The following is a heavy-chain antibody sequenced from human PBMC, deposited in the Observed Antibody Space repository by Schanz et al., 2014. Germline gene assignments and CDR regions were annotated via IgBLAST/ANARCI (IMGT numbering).Heavy chain of an antibody. CDR2: IWSDGTNE. J-gene: IGHJ3*02. V-gene: IGHV3-33*08. CDR1: GFSVGNKY. CDR3: ARKMKLGVYGGKGHDSLDI. Sequence: VQLVESGGGLVQPGGSLRLSCAASGFSVGNKYMNWVRQAPGKGLEWVAVIWSDGTNEYYADSVKGRFTISGDSSKYTVYLQMNSLRAEDTAVYYCARKMKLGVYGGKGHDSLDIWGQGTMVTVSS. D-gene: IGHD4-17*01.